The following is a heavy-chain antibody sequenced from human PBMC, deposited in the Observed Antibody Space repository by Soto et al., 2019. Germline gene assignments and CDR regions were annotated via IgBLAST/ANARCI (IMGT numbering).Heavy chain of an antibody. CDR2: ISAYNCDT. V-gene: IGHV1-18*01. J-gene: IGHJ4*02. CDR1: GYTFTSYG. Sequence: QAQLVQSGGEVKKPGASVKVSCRASGYTFTSYGYAWVRQAPGQGLEWMGWISAYNCDTNYAQKFQDRVTLTTDTSTTTAHMELRNLGSDDTAVYYCARSGAYCTSITCLFDSFWGLGTLVTVSS. CDR3: ARSGAYCTSITCLFDSF. D-gene: IGHD2-8*01.